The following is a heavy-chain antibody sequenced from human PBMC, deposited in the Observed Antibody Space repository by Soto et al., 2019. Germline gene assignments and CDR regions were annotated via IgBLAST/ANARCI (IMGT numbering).Heavy chain of an antibody. CDR1: GDSVSSNSAA. CDR3: ARDHLAVAGTLNYYYYGMDV. CDR2: TYYRSKWYN. V-gene: IGHV6-1*01. J-gene: IGHJ6*02. Sequence: KQSQTLSLTCAISGDSVSSNSAAWNWIRQSPSRGLEWLGRTYYRSKWYNDYAVSVKSRITINPDTSKNQFSLQLNSVTPEDTAVYYCARDHLAVAGTLNYYYYGMDVWGQGTTVTVSS. D-gene: IGHD6-19*01.